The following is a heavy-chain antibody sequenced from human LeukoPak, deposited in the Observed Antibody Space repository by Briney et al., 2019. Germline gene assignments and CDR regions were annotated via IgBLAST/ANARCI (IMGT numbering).Heavy chain of an antibody. J-gene: IGHJ4*02. Sequence: SETLSLTCTGSGGSISSYYWSWIRQPPGKGLEWIGYIYYSGSTNYNPSLKSRVTISVDTSKNQFSLKLSSVTAADTAVYYCARSHDYYDSSGQDYWGQGTLVTVSS. CDR1: GGSISSYY. D-gene: IGHD3-22*01. CDR2: IYYSGST. CDR3: ARSHDYYDSSGQDY. V-gene: IGHV4-59*01.